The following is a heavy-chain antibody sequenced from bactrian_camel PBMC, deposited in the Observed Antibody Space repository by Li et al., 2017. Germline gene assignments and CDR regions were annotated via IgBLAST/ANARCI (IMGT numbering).Heavy chain of an antibody. CDR1: ASGYILSLNC. CDR3: AADPGYSGSVGPECLGY. V-gene: IGHV3S54*01. D-gene: IGHD2*01. J-gene: IGHJ6*01. Sequence: QLVESGGGSVQAGGSLRLSCAASASGYILSLNCMGWFRQLPGKAREGIAAIYTGGGSTYYADSVKGRFTISQDNAKNTVYLQMNNLKPEDTAMYYCAADPGYSGSVGPECLGYEGQGTQVTVS. CDR2: IYTGGGST.